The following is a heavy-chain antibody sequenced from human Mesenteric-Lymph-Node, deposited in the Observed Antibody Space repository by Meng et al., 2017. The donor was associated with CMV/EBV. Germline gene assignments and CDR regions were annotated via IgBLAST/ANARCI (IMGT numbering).Heavy chain of an antibody. CDR2: IYYSGST. D-gene: IGHD3-3*01. CDR1: GGSISSSSYY. Sequence: SETLSLTCTVSGGSISSSSYYWGWIRQPPGKGLEWIGSIYYSGSTYYNPSLKSRVTISVDTSKNQFSLKLSSVTAADTAVYYCARIELWSAPRGAFDIWGQGTMVTVSS. J-gene: IGHJ3*02. V-gene: IGHV4-39*07. CDR3: ARIELWSAPRGAFDI.